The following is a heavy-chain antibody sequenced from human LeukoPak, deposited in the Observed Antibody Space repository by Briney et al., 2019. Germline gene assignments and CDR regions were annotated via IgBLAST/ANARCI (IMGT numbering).Heavy chain of an antibody. Sequence: ASVKVSCKASGGTFSSYAISWVRQAPGQGLEWMGRIIPILGIANYAQKFQGRVTITADKSTSTAYMELSSLRSEDTAVYYCARDLGRDCSSTSCRDYWGQGTLVTVSS. J-gene: IGHJ4*02. CDR2: IIPILGIA. D-gene: IGHD2-2*01. CDR3: ARDLGRDCSSTSCRDY. CDR1: GGTFSSYA. V-gene: IGHV1-69*04.